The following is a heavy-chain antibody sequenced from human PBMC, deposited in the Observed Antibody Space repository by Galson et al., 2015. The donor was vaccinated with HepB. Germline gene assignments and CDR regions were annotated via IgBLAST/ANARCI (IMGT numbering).Heavy chain of an antibody. D-gene: IGHD4-17*01. V-gene: IGHV3-7*03. J-gene: IGHJ6*02. Sequence: SLRLSCAASGFTFSSYWMSWVRQAPGKGLEWAANIKQDGSEKYYVDSVKGRFTISRDNAKNSLYLQMNSLRAEDTTVYYCARAASTVTQDGMDVWGQGTTVTVSS. CDR1: GFTFSSYW. CDR2: IKQDGSEK. CDR3: ARAASTVTQDGMDV.